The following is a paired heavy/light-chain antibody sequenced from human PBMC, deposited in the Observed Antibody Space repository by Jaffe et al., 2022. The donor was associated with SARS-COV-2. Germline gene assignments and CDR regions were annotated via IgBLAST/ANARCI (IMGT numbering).Light chain of an antibody. CDR1: QSVSRN. CDR3: QQYNNWRWT. V-gene: IGKV3-15*01. CDR2: GTS. J-gene: IGKJ1*01. Sequence: EIVMTQSPATLSVSPGERVTLSCRASQSVSRNLAWYQQKPGQTPRLLIYGTSTRATGIPARFSGSGSGTEFTLTISSLQSEDFAVYYCQQYNNWRWTFGQGTKVEIK.
Heavy chain of an antibody. V-gene: IGHV3-48*02. J-gene: IGHJ4*02. Sequence: EVQLVESGGGLVQPGGSLRLSCAASGFSFSDYSMNWVRQAPGTGLEWVSYISSSSNKIYYADSVKGRFINSRDNAKNSLYLQMNSLRDEDTAVYYCAKAGPVMFETIDYWGQGILVIVSS. CDR1: GFSFSDYS. CDR2: ISSSSNKI. CDR3: AKAGPVMFETIDY. D-gene: IGHD3-16*01.